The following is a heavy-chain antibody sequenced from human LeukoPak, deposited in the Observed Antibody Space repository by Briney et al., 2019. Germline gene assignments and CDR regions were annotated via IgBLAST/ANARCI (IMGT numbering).Heavy chain of an antibody. Sequence: ASVKVSCKASGYTFTSYDINWVRQATGQGLEWMGWMNPNSGNTGYAQKFQGRVTMTRNTSISTAYMGLSSLRSEDTAVYYCARGTYDSSGYYYSLDYWGQGTLVTVSS. J-gene: IGHJ4*02. D-gene: IGHD3-22*01. CDR2: MNPNSGNT. CDR3: ARGTYDSSGYYYSLDY. V-gene: IGHV1-8*01. CDR1: GYTFTSYD.